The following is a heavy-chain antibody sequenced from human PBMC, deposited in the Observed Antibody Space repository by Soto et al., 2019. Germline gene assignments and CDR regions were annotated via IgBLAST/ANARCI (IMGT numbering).Heavy chain of an antibody. J-gene: IGHJ4*02. D-gene: IGHD2-21*02. CDR3: ARPSGDRGYDY. V-gene: IGHV3-64*01. CDR1: GFIFSDYA. Sequence: EVQLVESGGGLVQPGGSLRLSCAASGFIFSDYAMHWVRQAPGKGPEYVAAINTNGGTTYYASNSVKGRFTISRDTSKNTLYLQMDSLSTDDMAVYYCARPSGDRGYDYWGQGTLVTVSS. CDR2: INTNGGTT.